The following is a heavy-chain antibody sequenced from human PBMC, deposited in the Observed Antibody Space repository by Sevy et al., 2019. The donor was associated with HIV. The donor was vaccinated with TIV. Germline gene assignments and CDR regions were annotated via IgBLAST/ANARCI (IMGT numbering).Heavy chain of an antibody. J-gene: IGHJ4*02. V-gene: IGHV3-30*04. CDR2: ISYDGTKQ. CDR1: GFAFSDFA. Sequence: GGSLRLSCTASGFAFSDFAMNWVRQSPGKGLEWVAIISYDGTKQYFADSVKGRLTISRDNSKNTLYLQMNRLRPEDXXXXXXXXXXXXXXXXXXHPSFDSWGQGMLVTVSS. CDR3: XXXXXXXXXXXXHPSFDS.